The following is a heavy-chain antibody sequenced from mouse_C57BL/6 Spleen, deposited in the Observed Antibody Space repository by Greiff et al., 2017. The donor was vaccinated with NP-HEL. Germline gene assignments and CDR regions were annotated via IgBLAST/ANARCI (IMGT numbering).Heavy chain of an antibody. CDR1: GFNIKDDY. J-gene: IGHJ2*01. V-gene: IGHV14-4*01. Sequence: EVMLVESGAELVRPGASVKLSCTASGFNIKDDYMHWVKQRPEQGLEWIGWIDPENGDTESASKFQGKATITADTSSNTAYLQLSSLTSEDTAVYYCTTGFQRGYWGQGTTLTVAS. CDR2: IDPENGDT. CDR3: TTGFQRGY.